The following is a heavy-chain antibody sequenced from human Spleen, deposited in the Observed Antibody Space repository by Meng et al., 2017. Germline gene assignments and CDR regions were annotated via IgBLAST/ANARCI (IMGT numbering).Heavy chain of an antibody. CDR1: GDSISSINW. J-gene: IGHJ4*02. Sequence: QVHLQESGPGLVQPSGTLSLTCAVSGDSISSINWWSWVRQPPGKGLEWIGEIYHTGSTYYNPSLKSRVIISLDTPKNQFSLYLSSVTAADTAVYYCASRNSGYFVFDYWGQGTLVTVSS. CDR2: IYHTGST. V-gene: IGHV4-4*02. D-gene: IGHD3-22*01. CDR3: ASRNSGYFVFDY.